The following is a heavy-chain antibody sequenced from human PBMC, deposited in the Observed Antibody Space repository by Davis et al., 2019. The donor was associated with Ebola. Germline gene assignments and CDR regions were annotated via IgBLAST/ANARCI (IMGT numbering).Heavy chain of an antibody. D-gene: IGHD6-19*01. CDR2: IRNKGNSYTT. J-gene: IGHJ4*02. Sequence: PGGSLRLSCAASGFTFSEHYMDWVRQAPGKGLEWVGRIRNKGNSYTTEYAASVKGRFIISRDDSRNSLYLQMNSLKIEDAAIYYCTKVYSRDWVGSYFDHWGQGILVTVSS. CDR3: TKVYSRDWVGSYFDH. CDR1: GFTFSEHY. V-gene: IGHV3-72*01.